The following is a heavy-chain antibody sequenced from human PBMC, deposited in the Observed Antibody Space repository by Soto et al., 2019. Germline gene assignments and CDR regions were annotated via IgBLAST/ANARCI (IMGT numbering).Heavy chain of an antibody. Sequence: WGSVGLACAASGYTCICYAMHCVRQAPGKGLEWVAVISYDGSNKYYADSVKGRFTISRDNSKNTLYLQMNSLRAEDTAVYYCARDHPQQWLVRVYYYYYGMDVWGQGTTVTVSS. V-gene: IGHV3-30-3*01. J-gene: IGHJ6*02. D-gene: IGHD6-19*01. CDR2: ISYDGSNK. CDR3: ARDHPQQWLVRVYYYYYGMDV. CDR1: GYTCICYA.